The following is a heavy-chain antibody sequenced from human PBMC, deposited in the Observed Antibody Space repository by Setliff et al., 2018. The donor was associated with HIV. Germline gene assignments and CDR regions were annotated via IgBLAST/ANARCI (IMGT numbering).Heavy chain of an antibody. Sequence: SETLSLTCTVSGGSISSSNYYWGWIRQPPGKGLEWIGSIYYSGTTYYNPSLKSRVTISVGTSKTQFSLKLNSVTAADTAVYYCGRAPDYWGQGTLVTVSS. V-gene: IGHV4-39*01. CDR1: GGSISSSNYY. CDR2: IYYSGTT. CDR3: GRAPDY. J-gene: IGHJ4*02.